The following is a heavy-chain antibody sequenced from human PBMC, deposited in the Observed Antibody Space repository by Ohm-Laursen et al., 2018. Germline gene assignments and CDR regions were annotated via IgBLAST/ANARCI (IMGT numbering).Heavy chain of an antibody. V-gene: IGHV3-15*01. Sequence: SLRLSCTASGFTVSDAWMSWVRQAPGKGLEWVGRIKRKADGETTDYAAPVKDRLTISRDDSKHTLYLQMNSLKTEDTAVYYCATVRVTNYFDYWGRGTLVTVSS. CDR2: IKRKADGETT. J-gene: IGHJ4*02. D-gene: IGHD4-17*01. CDR1: GFTVSDAW. CDR3: ATVRVTNYFDY.